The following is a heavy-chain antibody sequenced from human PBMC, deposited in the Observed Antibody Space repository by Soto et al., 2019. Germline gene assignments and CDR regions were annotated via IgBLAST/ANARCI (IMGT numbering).Heavy chain of an antibody. J-gene: IGHJ4*02. V-gene: IGHV1-69*01. D-gene: IGHD1-26*01. CDR3: SRDGGRHSGGIDY. Sequence: QVQLVQSGAEVKKPGSSVKVSCKASGGTFSSYSINWVRQAPGQGLEWMGEIIPFFGTANYAQKFQGRVTITADESTSTAYRELSSLRSEDTDVYYCSRDGGRHSGGIDYWGQGTLVTVSS. CDR2: IIPFFGTA. CDR1: GGTFSSYS.